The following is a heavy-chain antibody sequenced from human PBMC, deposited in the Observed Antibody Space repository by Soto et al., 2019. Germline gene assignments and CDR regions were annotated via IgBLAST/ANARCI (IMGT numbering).Heavy chain of an antibody. J-gene: IGHJ4*02. CDR3: ARDPGYCTNGVCPIFDF. D-gene: IGHD2-8*01. CDR2: FYHSGTT. Sequence: PSETLSLTCTVSGDSIKNYFWSWVRQPPGKGLEWIGHFYHSGTTNYSPALKSRVTVSIDQSKNQFSLRLNSVTAADTAVYFCARDPGYCTNGVCPIFDFWGQGIPVVVSS. CDR1: GDSIKNYF. V-gene: IGHV4-59*01.